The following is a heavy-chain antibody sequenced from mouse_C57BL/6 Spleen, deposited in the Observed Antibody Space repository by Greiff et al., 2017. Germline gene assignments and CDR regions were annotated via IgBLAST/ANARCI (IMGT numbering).Heavy chain of an antibody. CDR2: IYPGDGDT. CDR1: GYAFSSSW. Sequence: VKVVESGPELVKPGASVKLSCKASGYAFSSSWMNWVKQRPGKGLEWIGRIYPGDGDTNYNGNFKGKATLTADKSSSTAYIQLSSLTSEDSAVYFCARTTVVATDYAMDYWGQGTSVTVSS. V-gene: IGHV1-82*01. D-gene: IGHD1-1*01. CDR3: ARTTVVATDYAMDY. J-gene: IGHJ4*01.